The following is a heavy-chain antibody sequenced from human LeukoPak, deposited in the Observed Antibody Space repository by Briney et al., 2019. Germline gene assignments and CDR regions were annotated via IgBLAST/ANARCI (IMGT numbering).Heavy chain of an antibody. CDR2: IKSKADGETA. J-gene: IGHJ4*02. Sequence: GGSLRLSCTASGFIFNDAWMFWVRQAPGKGLEWVGRIKSKADGETADYAVPVKGRFTISRDDSKNTQYLQMNSLRAEDTAVYYCAKDQRWELPHYADYWGQGTLVTVSS. D-gene: IGHD1-26*01. CDR1: GFIFNDAW. CDR3: AKDQRWELPHYADY. V-gene: IGHV3-15*07.